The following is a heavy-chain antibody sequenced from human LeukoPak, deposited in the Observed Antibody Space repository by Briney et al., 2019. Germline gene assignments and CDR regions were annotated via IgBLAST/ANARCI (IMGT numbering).Heavy chain of an antibody. J-gene: IGHJ6*02. D-gene: IGHD2-2*02. CDR1: GGSISSYY. Sequence: SETLSLTCTVSGGSISSYYWSWIRQPAGKGLEWIGRIYTRGSTNYNPSLKSRVTMSVDTSKNQFSLKLSSVTAADTAVYYCAGYCSSTSCYIRYYGMDVWGQGTTATVSS. CDR3: AGYCSSTSCYIRYYGMDV. CDR2: IYTRGST. V-gene: IGHV4-4*07.